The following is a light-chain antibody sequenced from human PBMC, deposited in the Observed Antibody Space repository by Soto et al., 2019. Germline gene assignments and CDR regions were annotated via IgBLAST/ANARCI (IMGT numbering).Light chain of an antibody. CDR2: DSS. V-gene: IGKV3-11*01. Sequence: EIVLTQSPATLSLSPGERATLSCRASQSVSSNLAWYRQKPGQAPRLLIYDSSNRAAGIPARFSGSGSGTDFTRTVSSLEPEDFVVYYCQQRSDWPWTVGQGTKVEIK. CDR1: QSVSSN. J-gene: IGKJ1*01. CDR3: QQRSDWPWT.